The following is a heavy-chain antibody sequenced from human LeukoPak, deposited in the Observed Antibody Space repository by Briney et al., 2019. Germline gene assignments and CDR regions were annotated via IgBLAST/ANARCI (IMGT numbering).Heavy chain of an antibody. V-gene: IGHV4-59*12. D-gene: IGHD3-10*01. CDR3: ARRPERYYYGSGSYYVFDY. J-gene: IGHJ4*02. CDR1: GGSISSYY. Sequence: SETLSLTCTVSGGSISSYYWSWIRQPPGKGLEWIGYIYSSGSTNYNPSLKSRVTISVDTSKNQFSLKLSSVTAADTAVYYCARRPERYYYGSGSYYVFDYWGQGTLVTVSS. CDR2: IYSSGST.